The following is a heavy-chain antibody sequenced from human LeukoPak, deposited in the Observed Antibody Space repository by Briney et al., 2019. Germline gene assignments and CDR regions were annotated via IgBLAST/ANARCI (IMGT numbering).Heavy chain of an antibody. Sequence: PSETLSLTCTVSGGSIISYYWTWIRQPPGKGLEWIGYIYYSGSTNYNPSLKSRVTISVDTSNNQYSLKLSSVTAADTAVYYCARGPPGGQFDPWGQGTLVTVSS. CDR3: ARGPPGGQFDP. D-gene: IGHD3-10*01. CDR2: IYYSGST. CDR1: GGSIISYY. V-gene: IGHV4-59*01. J-gene: IGHJ5*02.